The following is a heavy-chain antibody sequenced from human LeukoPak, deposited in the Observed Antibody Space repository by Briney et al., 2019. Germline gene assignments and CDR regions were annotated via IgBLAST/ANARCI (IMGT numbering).Heavy chain of an antibody. Sequence: SETLSLTCTVSGYSISSGYYWGWIRQPPGKRLGWIGSIYHSGSTYYNPSLKRRVPISVDTSKNQFSLKLSSVTAADTAVCYCARADYSSTWSHDYYYMDVWGKGTTVTVSS. CDR3: ARADYSSTWSHDYYYMDV. J-gene: IGHJ6*03. D-gene: IGHD6-13*01. CDR1: GYSISSGYY. CDR2: IYHSGST. V-gene: IGHV4-38-2*02.